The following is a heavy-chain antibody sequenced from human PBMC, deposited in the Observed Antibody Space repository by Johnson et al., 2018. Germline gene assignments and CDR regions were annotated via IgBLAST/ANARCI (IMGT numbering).Heavy chain of an antibody. Sequence: VQLVESGGGIVQPGGSLRLSCAASGFIFNRYWMHWVRQAPGKGLVWVSRISSDGTSARYADSVKGRFTISRDNAKNLLYLHMSGLRAEDTAVYYCARDSGIIVAPAPDAFDIWGQGTVVTVSS. J-gene: IGHJ3*02. D-gene: IGHD2-2*01. V-gene: IGHV3-74*01. CDR3: ARDSGIIVAPAPDAFDI. CDR1: GFIFNRYW. CDR2: ISSDGTSA.